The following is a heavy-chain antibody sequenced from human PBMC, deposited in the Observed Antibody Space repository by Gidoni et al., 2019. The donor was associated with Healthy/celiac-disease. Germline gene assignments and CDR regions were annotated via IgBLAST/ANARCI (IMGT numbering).Heavy chain of an antibody. D-gene: IGHD2-2*02. Sequence: EVQLVESGGGLVKPGGSLRLSCAASEFTFSSYSMKWVRQAPGKGREWVSSISSSSSYIYYADSVKGRFTISRDNAKNSLYLQMNSLRAEDTAVYYCARVYGNAFDIWGQGTMVTVSS. V-gene: IGHV3-21*01. CDR3: ARVYGNAFDI. CDR2: ISSSSSYI. CDR1: EFTFSSYS. J-gene: IGHJ3*02.